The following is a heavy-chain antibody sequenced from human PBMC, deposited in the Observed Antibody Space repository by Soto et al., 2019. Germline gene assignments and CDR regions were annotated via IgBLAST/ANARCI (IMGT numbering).Heavy chain of an antibody. Sequence: GGSLRLSCAASGFTFNSYAMSWVRQAPGKGLEWVSGISDSGGSTYYADSVKGRFTISRDNSKNTLYLQMNSLRADDTAVYFCAKIRGSGSYYIFDHWGQGTRSPSPQ. D-gene: IGHD3-10*01. CDR2: ISDSGGST. J-gene: IGHJ4*02. CDR3: AKIRGSGSYYIFDH. CDR1: GFTFNSYA. V-gene: IGHV3-23*01.